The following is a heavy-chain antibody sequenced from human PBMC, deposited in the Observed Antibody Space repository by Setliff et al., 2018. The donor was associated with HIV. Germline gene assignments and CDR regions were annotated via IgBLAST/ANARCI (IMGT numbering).Heavy chain of an antibody. CDR2: LYFSGST. J-gene: IGHJ3*02. V-gene: IGHV4-39*07. Sequence: SETLSLTCSVSGGSITSSSYFWAWIRQLPGKALEWIGSLYFSGSTYHNPSLKSRLIISLDASREQFSLRLTSVTAADTAVYFCARVALTITRSTRRAFDIWGQGTMVTVSS. D-gene: IGHD2-2*01. CDR3: ARVALTITRSTRRAFDI. CDR1: GGSITSSSYF.